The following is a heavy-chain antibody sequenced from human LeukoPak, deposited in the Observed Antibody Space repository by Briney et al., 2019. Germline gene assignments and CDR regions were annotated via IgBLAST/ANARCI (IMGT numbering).Heavy chain of an antibody. CDR2: INSDGSST. CDR3: ARDPRGPTGFDSSARDTFDY. Sequence: GGSLRLSCAASGFTFSSYAMSWVRQAPGKGLVWVSRINSDGSSTSYADSVKGQFTISRDNSKNTLYLQIHSLRPEDTAVYYCARDPRGPTGFDSSARDTFDYWGQGTLVTVSS. CDR1: GFTFSSYA. J-gene: IGHJ4*02. D-gene: IGHD3-22*01. V-gene: IGHV3-74*01.